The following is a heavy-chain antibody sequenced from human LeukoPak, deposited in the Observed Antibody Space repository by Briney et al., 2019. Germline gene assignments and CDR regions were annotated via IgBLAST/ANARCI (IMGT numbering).Heavy chain of an antibody. J-gene: IGHJ4*02. CDR2: INPNSGGT. V-gene: IGHV1-2*02. Sequence: ASVKVSCKASGYTFTGYYMHWVRQAPGQGLEWMGWINPNSGGTNYAQKFQGRVTMTRDTSISTAYMELSRLRSDDTAVHYCLTYYYDSSGGYWGQGTLVTVSS. D-gene: IGHD3-22*01. CDR1: GYTFTGYY. CDR3: LTYYYDSSGGY.